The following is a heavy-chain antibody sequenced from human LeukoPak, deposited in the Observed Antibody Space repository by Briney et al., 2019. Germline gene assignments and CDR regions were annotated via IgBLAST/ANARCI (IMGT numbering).Heavy chain of an antibody. CDR2: IRYDGSNK. D-gene: IGHD4-11*01. CDR3: AKDLGNYRHDY. Sequence: PGGSLRLSCAASGFTFSSYGMHSVRQAPGKGLEWVAFIRYDGSNKYYADSVKGRFTISRDNSKNTLYLQVNSLRAEDTAVYYCAKDLGNYRHDYWGQGTLVTVSS. CDR1: GFTFSSYG. V-gene: IGHV3-30*02. J-gene: IGHJ4*02.